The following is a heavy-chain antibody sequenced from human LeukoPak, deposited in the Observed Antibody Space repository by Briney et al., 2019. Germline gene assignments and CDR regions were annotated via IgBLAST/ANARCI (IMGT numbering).Heavy chain of an antibody. CDR1: GYTFTSYG. D-gene: IGHD2-2*02. J-gene: IGHJ5*02. V-gene: IGHV1-18*01. CDR2: ISAYNGNT. CDR3: ARHGHIVVPAAIPYNWFDP. Sequence: ASVKVSCKASGYTFTSYGIIWVRQAPGQGLEWMGWISAYNGNTNYAQKLQGRVTMTTDTSTSTAYMELRSLRSDDTAVYYCARHGHIVVPAAIPYNWFDPWGQGTLVTVSS.